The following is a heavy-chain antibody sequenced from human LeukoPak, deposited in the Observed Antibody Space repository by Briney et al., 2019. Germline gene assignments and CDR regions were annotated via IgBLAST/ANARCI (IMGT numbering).Heavy chain of an antibody. CDR2: IYHSGST. V-gene: IGHV4-39*07. J-gene: IGHJ4*02. D-gene: IGHD1-7*01. CDR1: GGSISSSSYY. Sequence: SETLSLTCTVSGGSISSSSYYGGWIRQPPGKGLEWIGSIYHSGSTYYNPSLKSRVTISVDTSKNQFSLKLSSVTAADTAVYYCARDHGSRGTNFDYWGQGTLVTVSS. CDR3: ARDHGSRGTNFDY.